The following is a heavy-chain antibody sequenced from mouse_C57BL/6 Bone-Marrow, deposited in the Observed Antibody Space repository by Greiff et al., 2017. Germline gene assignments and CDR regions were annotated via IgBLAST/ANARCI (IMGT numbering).Heavy chain of an antibody. D-gene: IGHD2-14*01. CDR3: ARVGSYWYFDV. Sequence: EVQLVESEGGLVQPGSSMKLSCTASGFTFSDYYMAWVRQVPEKGLEWVANINYDGSSTYYLDSLKSRFISSRDNAKNILYLHMSSLKAEDTATYYCARVGSYWYFDVWGTGTTVTVSS. CDR2: INYDGSST. CDR1: GFTFSDYY. V-gene: IGHV5-16*01. J-gene: IGHJ1*03.